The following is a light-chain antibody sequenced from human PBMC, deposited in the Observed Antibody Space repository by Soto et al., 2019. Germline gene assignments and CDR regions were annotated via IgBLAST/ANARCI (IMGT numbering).Light chain of an antibody. CDR2: DAS. Sequence: VLTQSPATLSLSPGERATLSCRASQSVYSYLAWYQQKPGQAPRLLIYDASNRATGIPPRFSGSGSGTDFTLTIDSLEPDDFAVYYCQHRSNWPLTFGGGTKVDIK. CDR3: QHRSNWPLT. J-gene: IGKJ4*01. CDR1: QSVYSY. V-gene: IGKV3-11*01.